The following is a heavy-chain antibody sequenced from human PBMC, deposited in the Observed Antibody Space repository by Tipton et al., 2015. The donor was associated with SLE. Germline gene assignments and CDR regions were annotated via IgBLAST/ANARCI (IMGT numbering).Heavy chain of an antibody. V-gene: IGHV4-61*09. J-gene: IGHJ3*02. D-gene: IGHD3-3*01. CDR2: IDTSGTT. Sequence: TLSLTCTVSGDSITSGTYYWSWIRQPAGKGLQWIGHIDTSGTTNYNPSLKSRVTISTDTSKNQFSLKVTSVTAADTAVYYCARHRTTPFWSGPPVDAFDIWGQGTMVTVSS. CDR1: GDSITSGTYY. CDR3: ARHRTTPFWSGPPVDAFDI.